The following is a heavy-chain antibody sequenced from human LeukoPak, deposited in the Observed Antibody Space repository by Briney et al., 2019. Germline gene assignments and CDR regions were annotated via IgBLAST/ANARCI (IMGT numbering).Heavy chain of an antibody. CDR1: GGSLSSISYW. CDR3: AGSLKWGSSDTSGTFDY. J-gene: IGHJ4*02. CDR2: IYYRGST. D-gene: IGHD6-13*01. Sequence: SETLSLTCLLSGGSLSSISYWWGWIRQPPGKGLEWIASIYYRGSTYYNPSLKSRVTISVGTSKNQFSLKLTPLTAADTAVYYCAGSLKWGSSDTSGTFDYWGQGTLVTVSS. V-gene: IGHV4-39*07.